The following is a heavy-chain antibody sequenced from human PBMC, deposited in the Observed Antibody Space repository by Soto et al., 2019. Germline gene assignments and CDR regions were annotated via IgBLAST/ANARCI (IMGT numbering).Heavy chain of an antibody. CDR1: GIDLENYG. J-gene: IGHJ4*02. CDR2: IWSDGTTK. D-gene: IGHD5-18*01. CDR3: VKDGGGVRYNYNIRGDS. V-gene: IGHV3-30*18. Sequence: QVQLVESGGGVVHPGRSLRLSCVASGIDLENYGIHWVRQAPGEGLEWVAVIWSDGTTKSYIDSVRGRFTISRDNSRSPVFLQMNSLRREDTAMYYCVKDGGGVRYNYNIRGDSWGQGTQVTVSS.